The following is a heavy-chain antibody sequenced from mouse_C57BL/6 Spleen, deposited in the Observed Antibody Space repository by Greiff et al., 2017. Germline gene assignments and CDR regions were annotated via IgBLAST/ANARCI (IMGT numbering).Heavy chain of an antibody. CDR3: ARREDSENRDMDV. CDR1: GYTFTEYT. J-gene: IGHJ1*03. CDR2: FYPGSGSI. Sequence: QVHVKQSGAELVKPGASVKLSCKASGYTFTEYTINWVKQRPGQGLEWIGWFYPGSGSIKYNEKFKDKATLTADKSSSTVYVESSRLSSEDSAVFFCARREDSENRDMDVWGTGTTVTVAS. V-gene: IGHV1-62-2*01. D-gene: IGHD4-1*01.